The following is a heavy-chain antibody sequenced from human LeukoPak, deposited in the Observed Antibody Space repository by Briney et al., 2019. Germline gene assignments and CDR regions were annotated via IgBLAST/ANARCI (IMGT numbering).Heavy chain of an antibody. Sequence: GGSLRLSCEVSGFTFSVYSMNWVCQAPGEGLQWLASISSDGVYTYYADSVKGRFTISRDNAKDSLYLQMVTLRAEDTAVYYRARDILGGVGNWFDPWGQGTLVTVSS. D-gene: IGHD3-3*02. CDR2: ISSDGVYT. V-gene: IGHV3-21*01. J-gene: IGHJ5*02. CDR1: GFTFSVYS. CDR3: ARDILGGVGNWFDP.